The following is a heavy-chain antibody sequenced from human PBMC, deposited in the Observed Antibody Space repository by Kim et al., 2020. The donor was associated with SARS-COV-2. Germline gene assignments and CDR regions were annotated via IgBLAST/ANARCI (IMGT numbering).Heavy chain of an antibody. CDR3: ARDYGDYVGYFDY. J-gene: IGHJ4*02. V-gene: IGHV1-18*01. D-gene: IGHD4-17*01. Sequence: YAQTLQGRVTMTTDTSTSTAYMELRSLRSDDTAVYYCARDYGDYVGYFDYWGQGTLVTVSS.